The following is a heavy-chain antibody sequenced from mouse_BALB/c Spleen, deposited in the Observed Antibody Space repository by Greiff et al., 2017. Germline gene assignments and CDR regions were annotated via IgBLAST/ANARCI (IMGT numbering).Heavy chain of an antibody. J-gene: IGHJ3*01. D-gene: IGHD2-2*01. CDR3: ARSGYDVGFAY. Sequence: EVHLVESGPELVKPGASVKMSCKASGYTFTSYVMHWVKQKPGQGLEWIGYINPYNDGTKYNEKFKGKATLTSDKSSSTAYMELSSLTSEDSAVYYCARSGYDVGFAYWGQGTLVTVSA. V-gene: IGHV1-14*01. CDR1: GYTFTSYV. CDR2: INPYNDGT.